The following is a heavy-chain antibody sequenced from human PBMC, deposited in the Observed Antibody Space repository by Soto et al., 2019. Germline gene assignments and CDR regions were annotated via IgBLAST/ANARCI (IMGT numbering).Heavy chain of an antibody. V-gene: IGHV4-59*01. CDR2: IYYSGNT. D-gene: IGHD3-22*01. CDR1: GGSIRSYY. J-gene: IGHJ4*02. CDR3: AREDSNGYYYFDS. Sequence: PSETLSLTCTVSGGSIRSYYWSWIRQPPGKGLVWIGYIYYSGNTGYNPSLKSRVTISVDTSNNQLSLKLASVTAADTAVYYCAREDSNGYYYFDSWGQGTLVTVPQ.